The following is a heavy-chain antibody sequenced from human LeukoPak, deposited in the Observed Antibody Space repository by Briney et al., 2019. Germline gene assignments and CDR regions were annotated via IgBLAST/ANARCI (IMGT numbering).Heavy chain of an antibody. V-gene: IGHV4-34*01. J-gene: IGHJ3*02. D-gene: IGHD4-23*01. Sequence: SETLSLTCAVYGGSFSGYYWSWIRQPPGKGLEWIGDINYSGSTNYNPSLKSRLTISVDTSKNQFSLKLSSVTAADTAVYYCARDLSDYGGNPVVHAFDIWGQGTMVTVSS. CDR3: ARDLSDYGGNPVVHAFDI. CDR1: GGSFSGYY. CDR2: INYSGST.